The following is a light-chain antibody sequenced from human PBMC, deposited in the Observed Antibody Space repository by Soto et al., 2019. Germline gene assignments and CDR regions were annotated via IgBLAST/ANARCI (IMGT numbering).Light chain of an antibody. V-gene: IGLV2-8*01. CDR1: KNDIGVYDF. CDR3: QSYAGSNTYV. Sequence: QSALTQPPSAAGSPGQSVTISCTGTKNDIGVYDFVSWYQHHPGKAPRLIIYEVVQRPSGVPDRFSGSKSGNTASLTVSGIQAADEADYFCQSYAGSNTYVFGRGTKVTVL. CDR2: EVV. J-gene: IGLJ1*01.